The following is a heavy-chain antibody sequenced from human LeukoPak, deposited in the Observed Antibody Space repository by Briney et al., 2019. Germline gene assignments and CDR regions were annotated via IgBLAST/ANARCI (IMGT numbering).Heavy chain of an antibody. CDR2: IYSNGWT. V-gene: IGHV4-61*02. D-gene: IGHD6-19*01. J-gene: IGHJ5*02. Sequence: NTSQTLSLTCTVSGGSISTDLYYWTWIRQPVGKGLEWIGRIYSNGWTDYNPPLKSRVSISIDTSKNHFSLKMSLATAADTALYYCARGSGWNSFDPWGQGTLVTVSS. CDR1: GGSISTDLYY. CDR3: ARGSGWNSFDP.